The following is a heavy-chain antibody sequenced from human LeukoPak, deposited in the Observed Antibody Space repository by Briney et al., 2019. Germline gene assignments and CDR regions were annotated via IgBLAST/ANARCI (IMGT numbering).Heavy chain of an antibody. V-gene: IGHV1-46*01. CDR2: INPSGGST. J-gene: IGHJ4*02. D-gene: IGHD1-26*01. Sequence: GASVKVSCKASGYTFTSYYMHWVRQAPGQGLEWMGIINPSGGSTSYAQKFQGRVTMTRDTSTSTVYMELSSLRSEDTAVYYCARDIPLKYSGSYYRQTSTTGFDYWGQGTLVTVSS. CDR3: ARDIPLKYSGSYYRQTSTTGFDY. CDR1: GYTFTSYY.